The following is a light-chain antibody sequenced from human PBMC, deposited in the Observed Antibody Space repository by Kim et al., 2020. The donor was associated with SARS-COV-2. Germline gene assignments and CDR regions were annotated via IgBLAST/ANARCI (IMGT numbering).Light chain of an antibody. Sequence: QAGLTQPPSVSKGLRQTATLTCTGNSNNVGYEGAAWLQQHQGHPPKLLSYRDNNRPSGISERFSASRSGNTASLTITGLQPEDEADYYCSVWDSSLSAWVFGGGTQLTVL. CDR2: RDN. V-gene: IGLV10-54*01. CDR1: SNNVGYEG. J-gene: IGLJ3*02. CDR3: SVWDSSLSAWV.